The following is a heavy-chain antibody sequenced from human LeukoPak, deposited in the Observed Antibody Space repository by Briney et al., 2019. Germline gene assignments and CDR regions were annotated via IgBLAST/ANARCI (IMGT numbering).Heavy chain of an antibody. Sequence: PSQTLSLTCTVSGGSISSGGYYWSWIRQPPGKGLEWIGYIYHSGSTYYNPSLKSRVTMSVDTSKNQFSLKLSSVTAADTAVYYCARGYTAAGVRWFDPWGQGTLVTVSS. CDR2: IYHSGST. CDR3: ARGYTAAGVRWFDP. CDR1: GGSISSGGYY. J-gene: IGHJ5*02. D-gene: IGHD6-13*01. V-gene: IGHV4-30-2*01.